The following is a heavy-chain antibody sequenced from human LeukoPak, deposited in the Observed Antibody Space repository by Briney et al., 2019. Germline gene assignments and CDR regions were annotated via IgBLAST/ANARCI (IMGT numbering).Heavy chain of an antibody. V-gene: IGHV1-2*06. CDR1: GYTFSGHY. CDR2: INPNTGVT. J-gene: IGHJ4*02. Sequence: ASVKVSCKASGYTFSGHYLHWVRQAPGQGLEWMGRINPNTGVTQYTENFQGRVTMTRDTSTSTVYMELSSLRSEDTAVYYCARASSSHHPHDYWGQGTLVTVSS. CDR3: ARASSSHHPHDY. D-gene: IGHD6-13*01.